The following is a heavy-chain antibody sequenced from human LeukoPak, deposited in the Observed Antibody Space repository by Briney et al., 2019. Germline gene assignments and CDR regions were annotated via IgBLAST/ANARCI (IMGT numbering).Heavy chain of an antibody. J-gene: IGHJ4*02. D-gene: IGHD2-2*01. CDR3: AVPSPSPTSSDY. V-gene: IGHV5-51*01. CDR2: IFPRDSNT. Sequence: GESLKISCKASEFSFTSYWIGWVRQMPGKGLEWMGIIFPRDSNTRYSPSFQGQVTISADKSISTAYLQWSSLKASDTAMYYCAVPSPSPTSSDYWGQGTLVTVSS. CDR1: EFSFTSYW.